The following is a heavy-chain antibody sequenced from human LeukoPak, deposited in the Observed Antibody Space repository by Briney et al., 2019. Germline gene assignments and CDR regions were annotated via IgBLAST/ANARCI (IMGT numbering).Heavy chain of an antibody. Sequence: PGGSLRLSCAASGFTFSSYELNWVRQAPGKGLEWVSYISDTGSTIYYADSVEGRFTISRDNAKNSLYLQMNSLRAEDTAVYYCARGFYNWNYVGSYDYWGQGTLVTVSS. CDR2: ISDTGSTI. D-gene: IGHD1-7*01. CDR1: GFTFSSYE. J-gene: IGHJ4*02. V-gene: IGHV3-48*03. CDR3: ARGFYNWNYVGSYDY.